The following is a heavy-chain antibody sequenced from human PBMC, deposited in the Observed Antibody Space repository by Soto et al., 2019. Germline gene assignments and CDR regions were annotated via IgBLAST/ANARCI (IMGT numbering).Heavy chain of an antibody. CDR3: AREYDGSRPLFDY. Sequence: SETLSLTCTVSGGSISSYYWSWIRQPPGKGLEWIGYIYYSGSTNYNPSLKSRVTISVDTSKNQFSLKLSSVTAADTAVYYCAREYDGSRPLFDYWGQGTLVTVSS. CDR2: IYYSGST. V-gene: IGHV4-59*01. J-gene: IGHJ4*02. CDR1: GGSISSYY. D-gene: IGHD3-3*01.